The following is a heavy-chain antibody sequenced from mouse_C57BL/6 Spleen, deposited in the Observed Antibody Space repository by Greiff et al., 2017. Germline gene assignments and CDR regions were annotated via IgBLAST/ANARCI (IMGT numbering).Heavy chain of an antibody. J-gene: IGHJ1*03. V-gene: IGHV1-22*01. Sequence: EVQLQQSGPELVKPGASVKMSCKASGYTFTDYNMHWVKQSHGQSLEWIGYINPNNGGTSYNQKFKGKATLTVNKSSSTAYMELRSLTSEDSAVYYCARITTVVAKDWYFDVWGTGTTVTVSS. CDR1: GYTFTDYN. CDR2: INPNNGGT. D-gene: IGHD1-1*01. CDR3: ARITTVVAKDWYFDV.